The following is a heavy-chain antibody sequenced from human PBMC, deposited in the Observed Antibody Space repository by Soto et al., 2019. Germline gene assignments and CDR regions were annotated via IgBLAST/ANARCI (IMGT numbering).Heavy chain of an antibody. Sequence: NPSETLSLTRTVPCGSISSGDYCWSWIRQPPGKCLEWIGYIYYSGSTYYNPSLKSRVTISLDTSKNQFSLKLSSVTAADTAVYYCARVYAGITIFGVVTPAGWFDPWGQGTLVTVYS. D-gene: IGHD3-3*01. V-gene: IGHV4-30-4*01. CDR2: IYYSGST. CDR3: ARVYAGITIFGVVTPAGWFDP. CDR1: CGSISSGDYC. J-gene: IGHJ5*02.